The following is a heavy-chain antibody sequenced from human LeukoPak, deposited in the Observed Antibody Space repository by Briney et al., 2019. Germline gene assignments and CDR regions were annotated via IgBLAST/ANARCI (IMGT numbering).Heavy chain of an antibody. V-gene: IGHV3-15*01. J-gene: IGHJ4*02. D-gene: IGHD3-10*01. Sequence: GGSLRLSCAASGFTFSNAWMSWVRQAPGKGLEWVGRIKSKTDGGTTDYAAPAKGRFTISRDDSKNTLYLQMNSLKTEDTAVYYCTTEPGNLWFGEFDFDYWGQGTLVTVSS. CDR2: IKSKTDGGTT. CDR1: GFTFSNAW. CDR3: TTEPGNLWFGEFDFDY.